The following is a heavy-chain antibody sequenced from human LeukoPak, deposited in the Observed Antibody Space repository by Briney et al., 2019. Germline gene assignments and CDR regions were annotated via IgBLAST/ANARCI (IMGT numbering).Heavy chain of an antibody. Sequence: ASVKVSCKVSGYTLTELSMHWVRQAPGKGLEWMGGLDPEDGETIYAQKFQGRVTMTEDTSTDTAYMELSSLRSEDTAVYYCATYMVRGAARAKRFDYWGQGTLVTVSS. J-gene: IGHJ4*02. CDR2: LDPEDGET. V-gene: IGHV1-24*01. CDR3: ATYMVRGAARAKRFDY. D-gene: IGHD3-10*01. CDR1: GYTLTELS.